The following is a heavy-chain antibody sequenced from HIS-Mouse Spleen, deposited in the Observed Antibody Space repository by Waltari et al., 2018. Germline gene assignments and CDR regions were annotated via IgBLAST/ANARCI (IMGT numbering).Heavy chain of an antibody. CDR3: ARGALRGSYYWGEYFQH. J-gene: IGHJ1*01. Sequence: QVQLQQWGAGLLKPSETLSLTCAVHGVSFSAYYWSWIRQPPGKGLEWIGEINHSGSTNYNPSLKSRVTISVDTSKNQFSLKLSSVTAADTAVYYCARGALRGSYYWGEYFQHWGQGTLVTVSS. CDR2: INHSGST. D-gene: IGHD1-26*01. CDR1: GVSFSAYY. V-gene: IGHV4-34*01.